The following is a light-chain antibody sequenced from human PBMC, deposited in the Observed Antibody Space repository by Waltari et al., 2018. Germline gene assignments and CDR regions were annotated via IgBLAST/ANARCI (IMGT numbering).Light chain of an antibody. CDR2: WAS. J-gene: IGKJ2*01. V-gene: IGKV4-1*01. CDR1: QSVLYRSNNKTQ. CDR3: HQYYSTPFT. Sequence: DIVMTQSPESLAVSLGERATINCKSSQSVLYRSNNKTQLAWYQQKPGQPPKLLLYWASTRESGVPDRFSGSGSETDFTLTISSLQAEDMAVYYCHQYYSTPFTFGQGTKLEIK.